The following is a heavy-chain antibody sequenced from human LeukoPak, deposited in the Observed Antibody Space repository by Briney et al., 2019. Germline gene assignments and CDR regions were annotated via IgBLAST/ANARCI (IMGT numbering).Heavy chain of an antibody. D-gene: IGHD1-26*01. CDR3: ARDLGIVHAFDI. J-gene: IGHJ3*02. CDR1: GFPFSSSG. CDR2: IGGGGDST. Sequence: GGSLRLSCATSGFPFSSSGMSWVRQAPGKGLEWVSAIGGGGDSTFYADSVKGRFTISRDNSKNTLYLQMNSLRAEDTAVYYCARDLGIVHAFDIWGQGTMVTVSS. V-gene: IGHV3-23*01.